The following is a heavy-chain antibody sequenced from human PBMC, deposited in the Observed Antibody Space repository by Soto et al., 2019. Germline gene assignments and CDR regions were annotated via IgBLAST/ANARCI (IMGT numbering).Heavy chain of an antibody. Sequence: PSETLSLTCAVSGGSISSGGYSWSWIRQPPGKGLEWIGYIYHSGSTYYNPSLKSRVTISVDTSKNQFSLKLSSVTAADTAVYYCARDLDSITMVRGVMNYGMDVWGQGTTVTVSS. J-gene: IGHJ6*02. CDR3: ARDLDSITMVRGVMNYGMDV. V-gene: IGHV4-30-2*05. CDR2: IYHSGST. CDR1: GGSISSGGYS. D-gene: IGHD3-10*01.